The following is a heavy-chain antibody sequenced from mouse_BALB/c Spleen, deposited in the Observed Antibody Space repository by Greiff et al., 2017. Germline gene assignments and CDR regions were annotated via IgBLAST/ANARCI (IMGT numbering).Heavy chain of an antibody. CDR3: AREENDFDY. Sequence: EVQRVESGPGLVKPSQSLSLTCTVTGYSITSDYAWNWIRQFPGNKLEWMGYISYSGSTSYNPSLKSRISITRDTSKNQFFLQLNSVTTEDTATYYCAREENDFDYWGQGTTVTVSS. CDR2: ISYSGST. D-gene: IGHD2-3*01. CDR1: GYSITSDYA. J-gene: IGHJ2*01. V-gene: IGHV3-2*02.